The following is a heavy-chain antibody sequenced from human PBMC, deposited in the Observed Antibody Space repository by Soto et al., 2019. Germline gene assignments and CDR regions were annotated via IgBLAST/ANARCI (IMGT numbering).Heavy chain of an antibody. V-gene: IGHV3-48*03. J-gene: IGHJ4*02. CDR3: VRYCSTTLCNGVATRTFDY. Sequence: GGSLRLSCAASRFTFSTYEMNWVRQAPGKGLEWVSYISTSGSTVYYADSVKGRFTISRDNTRNSLYLQMNSLRDEDTALYYCVRYCSTTLCNGVATRTFDYWGQGTLVTVSA. CDR1: RFTFSTYE. D-gene: IGHD2-2*01. CDR2: ISTSGSTV.